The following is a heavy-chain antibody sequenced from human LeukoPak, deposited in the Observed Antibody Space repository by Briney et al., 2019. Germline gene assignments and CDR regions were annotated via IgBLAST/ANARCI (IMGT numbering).Heavy chain of an antibody. D-gene: IGHD4-17*01. CDR2: XXSKANSYAT. V-gene: IGHV3-73*01. CDR3: TTDYADDVYGAFDI. Sequence: GGSLRLSCAASGFTFSGSAMXWVRQTSGKGLXXXXXXXSKANSYATAYAASVEGRFTLSRDDSKNTAYLQMNSLKTEDTAVYSCTTDYADDVYGAFDIWGQGTMVTVSS. J-gene: IGHJ3*02. CDR1: GFTFSGSA.